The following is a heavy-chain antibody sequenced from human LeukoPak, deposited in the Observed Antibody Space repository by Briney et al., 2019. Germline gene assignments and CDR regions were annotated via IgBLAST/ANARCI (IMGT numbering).Heavy chain of an antibody. CDR2: VFYSGST. V-gene: IGHV4-39*07. CDR3: ARDISGYDYYYMDV. J-gene: IGHJ6*03. Sequence: SEPLSLTCTVSGGSVSSSSYHWGWIRQPPGKGLEWIGSVFYSGSTYYNPSLKSRVTISVDTSKNQFSLKLSSVTAADTAVYYCARDISGYDYYYMDVWGKGTTVTVSS. CDR1: GGSVSSSSYH. D-gene: IGHD1-20*01.